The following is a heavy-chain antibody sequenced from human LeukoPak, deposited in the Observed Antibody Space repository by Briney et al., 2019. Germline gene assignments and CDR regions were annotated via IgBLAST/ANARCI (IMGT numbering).Heavy chain of an antibody. Sequence: GGSLRLSCAASGFTFSSYAMHWVRQAPGKGLEWVAVISYDGSNKYYADSVKGRFTISRDNSKNTLYLQMNSLRAEDTAVYYCARDGPGGPFDYWGQGTLVTVSS. J-gene: IGHJ4*02. CDR1: GFTFSSYA. CDR3: ARDGPGGPFDY. CDR2: ISYDGSNK. D-gene: IGHD3-10*01. V-gene: IGHV3-30-3*01.